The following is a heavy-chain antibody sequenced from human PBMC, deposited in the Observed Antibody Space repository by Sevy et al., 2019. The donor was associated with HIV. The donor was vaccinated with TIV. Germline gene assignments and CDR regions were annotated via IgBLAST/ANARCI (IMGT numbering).Heavy chain of an antibody. D-gene: IGHD5-12*01. J-gene: IGHJ6*02. CDR1: GYTFTGYY. CDR2: INPNSGGT. V-gene: IGHV1-2*04. CDR3: ARGGVGLRLNYYYYGMDV. Sequence: ASVKVSCKASGYTFTGYYMHWVRQAPGQGLEWMGWINPNSGGTNYAQKFQGSVTMTRDTSISTAYMELSRLRSDDTAVYYCARGGVGLRLNYYYYGMDVWGQGTTVTVSS.